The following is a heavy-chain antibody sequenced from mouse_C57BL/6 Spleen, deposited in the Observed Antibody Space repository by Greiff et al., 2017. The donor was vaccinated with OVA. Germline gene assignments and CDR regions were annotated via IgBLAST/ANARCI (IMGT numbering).Heavy chain of an antibody. J-gene: IGHJ4*01. CDR1: GYTFTSYW. CDR2: IHPNSGST. CDR3: ARITPGGAMDY. Sequence: VQLQQSGAELVKPGASVKLSCKASGYTFTSYWMHWVKQRPGQGLEWIGMIHPNSGSTNYNEKFKSKATLTVDKSSSTAYMQLSSLTSEDSAVYFCARITPGGAMDYWGQGTSVTVSS. D-gene: IGHD1-1*01. V-gene: IGHV1-64*01.